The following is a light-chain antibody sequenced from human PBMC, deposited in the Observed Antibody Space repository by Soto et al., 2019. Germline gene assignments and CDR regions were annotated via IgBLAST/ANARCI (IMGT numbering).Light chain of an antibody. J-gene: IGLJ2*01. CDR2: RDN. V-gene: IGLV1-44*01. CDR3: SAWDDNIYGPV. CDR1: SSDIGSNP. Sequence: QSVLTQPPSASGTPGQRVAVSCSGGSSDIGSNPVNWYLHLPGAAPKLLIYRDNQRPSGVPDRFSGSKSGTSASLTISGLQPEDEADYFCSAWDDNIYGPVFGGGTKVTVL.